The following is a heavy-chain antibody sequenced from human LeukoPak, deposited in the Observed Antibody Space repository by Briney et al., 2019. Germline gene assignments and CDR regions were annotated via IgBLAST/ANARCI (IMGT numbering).Heavy chain of an antibody. CDR1: ALTFSSYA. CDR3: ARMSGSRAWDFDY. CDR2: IHGSSDTT. J-gene: IGHJ4*02. V-gene: IGHV3-23*01. Sequence: GGSLRLSCAASALTFSSYAMSWVRQAPGKGLEWVSTIHGSSDTTYYADSVKGRFTISRDNSKNTLFLQMNSLRAEDTAVYYCARMSGSRAWDFDYWGQGTLVTVSS. D-gene: IGHD1-26*01.